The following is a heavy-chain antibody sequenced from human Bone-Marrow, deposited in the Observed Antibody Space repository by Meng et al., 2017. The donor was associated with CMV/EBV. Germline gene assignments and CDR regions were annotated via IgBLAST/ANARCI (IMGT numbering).Heavy chain of an antibody. CDR3: ARGKRAGSCNWFDP. CDR2: INPNSGGT. Sequence: ASVKVSCKASGYTFTGYYMHWVRQAPGQGLEWMGWINPNSGGTNYAQKFQGRVTMTRDTSISTAYMELSRLRSDDTAGYYCARGKRAGSCNWFDPWGQGTLVTVSS. J-gene: IGHJ5*02. CDR1: GYTFTGYY. V-gene: IGHV1-2*02.